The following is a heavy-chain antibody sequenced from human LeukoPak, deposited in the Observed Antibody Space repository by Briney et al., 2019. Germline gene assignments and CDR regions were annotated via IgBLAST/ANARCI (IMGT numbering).Heavy chain of an antibody. CDR2: IYSGGST. J-gene: IGHJ6*03. V-gene: IGHV3-66*01. CDR1: GFTVSSNY. Sequence: GGSLRLSCAASGFTVSSNYMSWVRQAPGKGLEWVSVIYSGGSTYYADSVKGRFTISRDNSKNTLYLQMNSLRAEDTAVYYCARVMYSATLYYYYYMDVWGKGTTVTISS. D-gene: IGHD2-15*01. CDR3: ARVMYSATLYYYYYMDV.